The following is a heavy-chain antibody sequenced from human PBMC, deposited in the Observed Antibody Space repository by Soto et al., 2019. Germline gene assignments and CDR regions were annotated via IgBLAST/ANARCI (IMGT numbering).Heavy chain of an antibody. V-gene: IGHV1-69-2*01. D-gene: IGHD3-16*01. CDR2: VEVENDDR. CDR3: AAVRGSLGSLAFDY. CDR1: GITFSDLH. Sequence: EVLLQQSGAEAREPGGVVKMSCAVSGITFSDLHMHWVKQAPGKGLEWVGLVEVENDDRLYAEKYRGRLNINTDTSRHTSYMEMTSLTSADTAIYFCAAVRGSLGSLAFDYWGQGTPATVSA. J-gene: IGHJ4*02.